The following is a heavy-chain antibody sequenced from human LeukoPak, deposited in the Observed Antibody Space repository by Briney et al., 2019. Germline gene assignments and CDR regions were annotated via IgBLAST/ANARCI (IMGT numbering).Heavy chain of an antibody. V-gene: IGHV4-38-2*01. CDR1: GYSISSGYY. CDR3: ARYGSGSYSTFDY. Sequence: SETLSLTCAVSGYSISSGYYWGWIRQPPGKGLGWIGSIYHSGSTYYNPSLKSRVTISVDTSKNQFSLKLSSVTAADTAVYYCARYGSGSYSTFDYWGQGTLVTVSS. J-gene: IGHJ4*02. D-gene: IGHD3-10*01. CDR2: IYHSGST.